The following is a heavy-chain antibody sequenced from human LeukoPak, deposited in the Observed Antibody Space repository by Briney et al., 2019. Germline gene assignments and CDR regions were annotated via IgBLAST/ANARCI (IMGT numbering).Heavy chain of an antibody. Sequence: GGSLRLSCSAAGFTFSSYAMHWVRQAPGKGLEYVSAISSNGGSTYYADSVKGRFTISRDNSKNTLYLQMSSLRAEDTAVYYCVKVGSGRPFDYWGQGTLVTVSS. CDR3: VKVGSGRPFDY. J-gene: IGHJ4*02. D-gene: IGHD6-19*01. V-gene: IGHV3-64D*06. CDR2: ISSNGGST. CDR1: GFTFSSYA.